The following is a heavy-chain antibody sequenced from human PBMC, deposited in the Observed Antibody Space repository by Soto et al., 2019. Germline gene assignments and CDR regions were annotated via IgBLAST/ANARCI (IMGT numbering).Heavy chain of an antibody. CDR3: AKGSATSRPYYFDY. V-gene: IGHV3-23*01. Sequence: EVQLLESGGGLVQPGGSLRLSCVASGFTFSSYAMSWVRQAPGKGLEWVSAITDDGGDTFHADSVRGRLTISRDNSRNTLYLQMDSLRAEDTALYYCAKGSATSRPYYFDYWGQGSLVTVSS. J-gene: IGHJ4*02. CDR1: GFTFSSYA. CDR2: ITDDGGDT.